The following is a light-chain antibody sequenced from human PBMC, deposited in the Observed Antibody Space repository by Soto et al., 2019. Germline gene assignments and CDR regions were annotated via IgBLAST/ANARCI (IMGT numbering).Light chain of an antibody. CDR1: SSNIGSKT. V-gene: IGLV1-44*01. CDR2: SNS. Sequence: QPVLTQPTSASGTPGQRVTISCSGSSSNIGSKTVNWYQQLPGTAPKLLIYSNSQRPSGVPDRFSGSKSGTSASLAISGLQSEDEADYYCATWDDSLNGVIFGGGTKLTVL. J-gene: IGLJ2*01. CDR3: ATWDDSLNGVI.